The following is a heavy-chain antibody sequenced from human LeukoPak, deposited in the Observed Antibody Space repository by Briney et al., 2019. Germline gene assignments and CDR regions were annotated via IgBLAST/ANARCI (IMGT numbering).Heavy chain of an antibody. CDR3: ARGGGDYNPFDY. J-gene: IGHJ4*02. Sequence: GGSLRLSCAASGFTFSNYAIHWVRQAPGKGLEWVSVMYSGGSTYYADSVKGRFTISRHNSKNNLYLEINSLRPDDTAVYYCARGGGDYNPFDYWGQGTLVTVSS. V-gene: IGHV3-53*04. D-gene: IGHD4-17*01. CDR1: GFTFSNYA. CDR2: MYSGGST.